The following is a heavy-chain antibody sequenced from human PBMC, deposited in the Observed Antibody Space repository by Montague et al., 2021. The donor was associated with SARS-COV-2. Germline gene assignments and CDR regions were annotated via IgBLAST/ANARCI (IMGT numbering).Heavy chain of an antibody. D-gene: IGHD4-23*01. V-gene: IGHV2-70*01. CDR2: IDWDDDK. CDR1: GFSLSTSGMC. CDR3: ARMTTVVTLGYYYYYGMDV. Sequence: PALVKPTQTLTLTCTFFGFSLSTSGMCVSWIRQPPGKALEWLALIDWDDDKYYSTSLKTRLTISKDTSKNQVVLTMTNMDPVDTATYYCARMTTVVTLGYYYYYGMDVWGQGTTVTVSS. J-gene: IGHJ6*02.